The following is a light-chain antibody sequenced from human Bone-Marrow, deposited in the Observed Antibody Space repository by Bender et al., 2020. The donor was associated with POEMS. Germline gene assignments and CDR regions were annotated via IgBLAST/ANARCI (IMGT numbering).Light chain of an antibody. CDR2: NDN. V-gene: IGLV1-44*01. Sequence: QSVLTQPPSASGTPGQTVTVSCSGSSSNVGRDNVYWYQQLPGRAPKLLIYNDNQWPSGVPDRFSGSKSGNTASLTVSGLQAEDEADYYCSSYAGSNNPHVLFGGGTKLTVL. CDR1: SSNVGRDN. CDR3: SSYAGSNNPHVL. J-gene: IGLJ2*01.